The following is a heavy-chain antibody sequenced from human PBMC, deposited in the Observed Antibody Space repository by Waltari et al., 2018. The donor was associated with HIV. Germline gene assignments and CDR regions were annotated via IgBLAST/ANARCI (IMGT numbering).Heavy chain of an antibody. CDR2: IYSSGIT. V-gene: IGHV3-53*01. Sequence: EVQLVESGGGLIQPGGSLRLSCAASGFTVSTNYMSWVRQAPGKGLEWVSVIYSSGITDYSDSVKGRFTISRDDSKNTLYLQMNSLRAEDTAVYYCARETFGAHDYWGQGTLATVSS. J-gene: IGHJ4*02. D-gene: IGHD3-10*01. CDR3: ARETFGAHDY. CDR1: GFTVSTNY.